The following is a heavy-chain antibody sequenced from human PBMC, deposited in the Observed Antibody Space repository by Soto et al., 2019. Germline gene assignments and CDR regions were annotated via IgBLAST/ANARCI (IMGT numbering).Heavy chain of an antibody. CDR1: GFTFSNAW. CDR3: IGTYSGSSMRFDY. D-gene: IGHD5-12*01. V-gene: IGHV3-15*01. Sequence: EVQLVESGGGLVKPGGSLRLSCAASGFTFSNAWMTWVRQAPGKGLEWVGRVKSKTDGGTIDYAAPVKDRFNISRDDSKTTLYLQMNSLKTEDTAVYYCIGTYSGSSMRFDYWGQGTLVTVSS. J-gene: IGHJ4*02. CDR2: VKSKTDGGTI.